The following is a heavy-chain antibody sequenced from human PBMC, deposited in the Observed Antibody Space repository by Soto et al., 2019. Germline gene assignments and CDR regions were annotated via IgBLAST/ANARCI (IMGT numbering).Heavy chain of an antibody. CDR3: ARDDLGYDFWSGIAA. Sequence: SETLSLTCTVSGGSISSYYWSWIRQPPGKGLEWIGYIYYSGSTNYNPYLKSRVTISVETSKNQFSLKLSSVTAADTAVDYCARDDLGYDFWSGIAAWGQGTLVTVSS. D-gene: IGHD3-3*01. J-gene: IGHJ4*02. CDR2: IYYSGST. V-gene: IGHV4-59*01. CDR1: GGSISSYY.